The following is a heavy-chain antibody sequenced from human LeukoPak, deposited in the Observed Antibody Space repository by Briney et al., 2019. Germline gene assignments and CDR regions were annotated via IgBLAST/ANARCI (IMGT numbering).Heavy chain of an antibody. CDR1: GGTFSSYA. Sequence: GASVKVSCKAYGGTFSSYAISWVRQAPGQGLEWMGGIIPIFGTANYAQKFQGRVTITADESTSTAYMELSSLRSDDTAVYFCARGERPDAATSGTPYFYYNYMDVWGSGTTVTVSS. CDR2: IIPIFGTA. V-gene: IGHV1-69*13. J-gene: IGHJ6*03. D-gene: IGHD5-18*01. CDR3: ARGERPDAATSGTPYFYYNYMDV.